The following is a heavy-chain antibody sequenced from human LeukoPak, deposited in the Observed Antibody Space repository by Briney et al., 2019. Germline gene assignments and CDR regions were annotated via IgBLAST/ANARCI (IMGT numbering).Heavy chain of an antibody. CDR1: GGSFSGYY. V-gene: IGHV4-34*01. Sequence: SETLSLTCAVYGGSFSGYYWSWIRQPPGKGLEWIGEINHSGSTNYNPSLKSRVTISVDTSKNQFSLKLSSVTAADTAVYYCARDRPGALRYCSGGSCYGGIDYWGQGTLVTVSS. J-gene: IGHJ4*02. D-gene: IGHD2-15*01. CDR2: INHSGST. CDR3: ARDRPGALRYCSGGSCYGGIDY.